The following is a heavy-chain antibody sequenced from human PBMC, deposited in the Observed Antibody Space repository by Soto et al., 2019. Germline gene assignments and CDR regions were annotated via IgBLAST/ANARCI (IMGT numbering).Heavy chain of an antibody. J-gene: IGHJ4*02. Sequence: SETLSLTCAVSGGSISSGGYSWSWIRQPPGKGLEWIGYIYHSGSTYYNPSLKSRVTISVDRSKNQFSLKLSSVTAADTAVYYCARGVYDILTGYSAATYYFEYWGQGTLVTVSS. CDR1: GGSISSGGYS. D-gene: IGHD3-9*01. V-gene: IGHV4-30-2*01. CDR2: IYHSGST. CDR3: ARGVYDILTGYSAATYYFEY.